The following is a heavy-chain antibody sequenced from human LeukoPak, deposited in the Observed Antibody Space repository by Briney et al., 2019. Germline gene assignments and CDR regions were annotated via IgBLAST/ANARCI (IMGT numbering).Heavy chain of an antibody. CDR2: IYYSGST. CDR1: GGSISSYY. V-gene: IGHV4-59*08. J-gene: IGHJ5*02. D-gene: IGHD3-10*01. Sequence: SETLSLTCTVSGGSISSYYRSWIRQPPGKGLEWIGYIYYSGSTNYNPSLKSRVTISVDTSKNQFSLKLSSVTAADTAVYYCARAPKISFGEFDPWGQGTLVTVSS. CDR3: ARAPKISFGEFDP.